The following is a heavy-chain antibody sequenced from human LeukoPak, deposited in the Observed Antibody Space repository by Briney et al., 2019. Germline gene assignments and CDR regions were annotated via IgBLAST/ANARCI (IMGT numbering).Heavy chain of an antibody. CDR1: GGSISSGGYY. J-gene: IGHJ4*02. CDR3: AREGPRGYSYAFDY. V-gene: IGHV4-31*03. D-gene: IGHD5-18*01. CDR2: IYYSGST. Sequence: PSETLSLTCTVSGGSISSGGYYWSWIRQHPGKGLEWIGYIYYSGSTYYNPSLKSRVTISVDTSKNQFSLKLSSVTAADTAVYYCAREGPRGYSYAFDYWGQGTLVTVSS.